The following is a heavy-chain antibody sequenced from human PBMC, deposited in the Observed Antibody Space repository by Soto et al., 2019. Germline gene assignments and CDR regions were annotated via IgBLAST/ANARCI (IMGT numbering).Heavy chain of an antibody. CDR1: GFTFSGSA. D-gene: IGHD6-19*01. CDR2: IRSKANSYAT. Sequence: TGWSLRLSCSASGFTFSGSAMHWVRQASGNGLEWVGRIRSKANSYATAYAASVKGRFTISRDDSKNTAYLQMNSLKTEDTAVYYCARERIPVVARRHLVYFDCWGQGKMVT. J-gene: IGHJ3*01. CDR3: ARERIPVVARRHLVYFDC. V-gene: IGHV3-73*01.